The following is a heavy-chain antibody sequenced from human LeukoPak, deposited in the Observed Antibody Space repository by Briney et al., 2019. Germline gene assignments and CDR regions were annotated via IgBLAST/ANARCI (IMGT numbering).Heavy chain of an antibody. Sequence: SETLSLTCTVSDASISSYYWSWIRQPPGTGLEWIGYIYFSGSTNYNPSLKSRVTISVDTSKNQFSLKLSSVTAADTALYYCARHRSPYGDALDIWGQGTMVTVSS. CDR1: DASISSYY. D-gene: IGHD4-17*01. CDR2: IYFSGST. CDR3: ARHRSPYGDALDI. V-gene: IGHV4-59*08. J-gene: IGHJ3*02.